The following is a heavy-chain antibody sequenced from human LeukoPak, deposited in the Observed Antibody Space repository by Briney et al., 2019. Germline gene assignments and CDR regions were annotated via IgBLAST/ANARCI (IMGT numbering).Heavy chain of an antibody. D-gene: IGHD5-12*01. CDR3: AKALVATTLFYMDV. J-gene: IGHJ6*03. CDR1: GFTFSNYC. Sequence: GRSLRLSCAASGFTFSNYCMSWVRQDPGKGLEWVSSISGSGGSTYYAHSVKGRFTISIDNSKNQLYLQMNSLRAEDTAIYYCAKALVATTLFYMDVWGTGTTVTISS. V-gene: IGHV3-23*01. CDR2: ISGSGGST.